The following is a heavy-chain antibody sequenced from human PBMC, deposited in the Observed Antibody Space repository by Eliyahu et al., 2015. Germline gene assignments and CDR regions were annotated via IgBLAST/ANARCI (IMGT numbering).Heavy chain of an antibody. Sequence: QVQLQESGAGLVKPSETLSLXCPXSGGSISNYYWXWIRQPPGKGLXWIGYIYYSGGTNYXPSLESRVTMSVDTSKNXFSLXVTSVTAADTAVYYCARDKXDWDDGWFDPWGQGTLVTVSS. CDR1: GGSISNYY. CDR3: ARDKXDWDDGWFDP. CDR2: IYYSGGT. D-gene: IGHD1-1*01. J-gene: IGHJ5*02. V-gene: IGHV4-59*01.